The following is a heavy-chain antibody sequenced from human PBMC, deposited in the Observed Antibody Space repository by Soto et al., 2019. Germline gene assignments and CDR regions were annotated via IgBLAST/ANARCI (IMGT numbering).Heavy chain of an antibody. CDR3: ARSQGSSTSLEIYYYYYYGMEG. CDR2: IIPIPGTA. Sequence: QVQLVQSGAEVKKPGSSVKVSCKASGGTFSSYAISWVRQAPGQGLEWMGGIIPIPGTANYAQKFQGRVTITADESTSTAYMELSSLRSEDTAGYYCARSQGSSTSLEIYYYYYYGMEGWGQGTTVTVSS. V-gene: IGHV1-69*01. D-gene: IGHD2-2*01. J-gene: IGHJ6*02. CDR1: GGTFSSYA.